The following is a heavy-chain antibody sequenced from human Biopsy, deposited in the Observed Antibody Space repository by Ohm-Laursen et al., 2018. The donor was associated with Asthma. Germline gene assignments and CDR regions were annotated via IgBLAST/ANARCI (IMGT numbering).Heavy chain of an antibody. V-gene: IGHV3-7*01. CDR2: IKEDGSEK. J-gene: IGHJ3*02. D-gene: IGHD1-1*01. Sequence: SLRLSCTASGFTFSSFAMSWVRQAPGKGLEWVANIKEDGSEKYYVDSVKGRFTISRDNAKNPLYLQMNSLREEDTAVYYCVRDGTDDAFGIWGQGTVVSVSS. CDR1: GFTFSSFA. CDR3: VRDGTDDAFGI.